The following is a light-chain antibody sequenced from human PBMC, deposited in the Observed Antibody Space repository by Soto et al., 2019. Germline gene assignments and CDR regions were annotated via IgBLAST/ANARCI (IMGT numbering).Light chain of an antibody. CDR2: DAS. V-gene: IGKV1-5*01. Sequence: DIQMTQSPSTLSASLGDRVTIACRARRNIERWLAWYQQKPGKAPKLLIYDASTLEAGVPSRFSGGGSGTEFTLTISSLQADDFGTYYCQHCDTYWGFGPGTKV. J-gene: IGKJ1*01. CDR3: QHCDTYWG. CDR1: RNIERW.